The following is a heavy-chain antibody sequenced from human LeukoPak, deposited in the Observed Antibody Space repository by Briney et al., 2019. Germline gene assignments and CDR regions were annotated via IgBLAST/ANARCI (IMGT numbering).Heavy chain of an antibody. J-gene: IGHJ4*02. D-gene: IGHD3-3*01. CDR2: IYHSGST. CDR3: ARAETSNYDFWSGYQYYFDY. V-gene: IGHV4-38-2*01. CDR1: GYSISSGYY. Sequence: PSETLSLTCAVSGYSISSGYYWGWIRQPPGKGLEWIGSIYHSGSTYYNPSLKSRVTISVDTSKNQFSLKLCSVTAADTAVYYCARAETSNYDFWSGYQYYFDYWGQGTLVTVSS.